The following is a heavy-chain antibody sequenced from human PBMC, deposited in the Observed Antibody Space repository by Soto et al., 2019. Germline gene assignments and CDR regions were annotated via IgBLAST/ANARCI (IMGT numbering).Heavy chain of an antibody. J-gene: IGHJ4*02. D-gene: IGHD1-20*01. CDR2: IYWNGET. CDR1: GFSLSTGGVG. Sequence: SGPTLVNPTQTLTLTCNFSGFSLSTGGVGVAWVRQPPGKALEWLTLIYWNGETRTSPSLENRLTVTKDASKNQLAPTMTNMDPVDIATYYCAHLPPFDDYNLDYRGEGIRVTVS. CDR3: AHLPPFDDYNLDY. V-gene: IGHV2-5*01.